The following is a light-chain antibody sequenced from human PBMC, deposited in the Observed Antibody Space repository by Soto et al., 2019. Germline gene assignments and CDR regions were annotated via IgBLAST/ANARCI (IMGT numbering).Light chain of an antibody. CDR2: EVS. V-gene: IGLV2-14*01. CDR3: SSYTSSSTLYV. CDR1: SSDVGGYNF. Sequence: LTQPASVSGSPGQSIAISCTGTSSDVGGYNFVSWYQQHPGKAPKLMIYEVSNRPSGVSNRFSGSKSGSTASLTISGLQAEDDADYYCSSYTSSSTLYVFGTGTKVTVL. J-gene: IGLJ1*01.